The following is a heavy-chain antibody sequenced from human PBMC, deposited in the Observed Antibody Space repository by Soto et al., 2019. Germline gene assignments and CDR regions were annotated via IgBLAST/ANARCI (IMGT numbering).Heavy chain of an antibody. Sequence: QVQLQESGPGLVKPSGTLSLSCAVSGGSVSNNNWWSWVRQSPGNGLEWIGEIHHSGGTSYNPSLGSRATFSVDTTKKEFPRRLNYAPAADAGVYYCTKNSASPLDYGGRGIL. V-gene: IGHV4-4*02. CDR1: GGSVSNNNW. CDR2: IHHSGGT. D-gene: IGHD4-17*01. CDR3: TKNSASPLDY. J-gene: IGHJ2*01.